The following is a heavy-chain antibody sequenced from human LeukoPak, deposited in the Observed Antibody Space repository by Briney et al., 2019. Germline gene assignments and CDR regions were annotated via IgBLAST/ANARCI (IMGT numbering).Heavy chain of an antibody. V-gene: IGHV3-23*01. CDR1: GFTFSSYA. CDR2: ISGSGGST. J-gene: IGHJ5*02. D-gene: IGHD2-2*01. CDR3: AKATEPYCSSTSCYAWFDP. Sequence: GGSLRLSCAASGFTFSSYAMSWVRQAPGKGLEWVSAISGSGGSTYYADSVKGRFTISRDNSKNTLYLQMNSLRAEDTAVYYCAKATEPYCSSTSCYAWFDPRGQGTLVTVSS.